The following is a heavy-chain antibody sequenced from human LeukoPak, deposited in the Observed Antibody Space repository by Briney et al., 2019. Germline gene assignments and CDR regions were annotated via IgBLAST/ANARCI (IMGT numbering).Heavy chain of an antibody. CDR3: ARDRHSSGYYYYGMDV. J-gene: IGHJ6*02. Sequence: GGSLRLSCAASGFTFSSYGVHWVRQAPGKGLEWVAVIWYDGSNKYYADSVKGRFTISRDNSKNTLYLQMNSLRAEDTAVYYCARDRHSSGYYYYGMDVWGQGTTVTVSS. V-gene: IGHV3-33*01. D-gene: IGHD6-19*01. CDR1: GFTFSSYG. CDR2: IWYDGSNK.